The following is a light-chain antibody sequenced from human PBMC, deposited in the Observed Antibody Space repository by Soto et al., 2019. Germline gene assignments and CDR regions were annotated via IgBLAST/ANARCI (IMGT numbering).Light chain of an antibody. V-gene: IGLV2-14*01. J-gene: IGLJ1*01. CDR3: SSYTSDNRDYV. CDR1: SSDVGAYTS. Sequence: QSALTQPASVSGSPGQSITISCTGSSSDVGAYTSVSWYQQHPGKAPKLMIYEVSNRPSGVSRRFSGSKSGNTASLTISGLQAEDEAHYYCSSYTSDNRDYVFGTGTKLTGL. CDR2: EVS.